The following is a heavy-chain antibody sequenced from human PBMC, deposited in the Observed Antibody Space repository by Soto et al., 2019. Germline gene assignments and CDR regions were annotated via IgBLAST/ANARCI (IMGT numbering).Heavy chain of an antibody. CDR2: IYYSGST. J-gene: IGHJ4*02. Sequence: PSETLSLTCTVSGGSISSSSYYWGWIRQPPGKGLEWIGSIYYSGSTYYNPSLKSRVTISVDTSKNKFSLKLSSVTAADTAVYYCARHKGGLQPKYYFDYWGQGTLVTVSS. CDR1: GGSISSSSYY. D-gene: IGHD1-26*01. CDR3: ARHKGGLQPKYYFDY. V-gene: IGHV4-39*01.